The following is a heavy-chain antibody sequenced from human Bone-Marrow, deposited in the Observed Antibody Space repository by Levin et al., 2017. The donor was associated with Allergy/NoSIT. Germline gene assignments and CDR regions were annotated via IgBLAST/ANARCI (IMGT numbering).Heavy chain of an antibody. Sequence: ASVKVSCKASGYTFTSYGISWVRQAPGQGLEWMGWISAYNGNTNYAQKLQGRVTMTTDTSTSTAYMELRSLRSDDTAVYYCARVTARDIVVVVAANRGMDVWGQGTTVTVSS. CDR2: ISAYNGNT. J-gene: IGHJ6*02. V-gene: IGHV1-18*01. CDR1: GYTFTSYG. CDR3: ARVTARDIVVVVAANRGMDV. D-gene: IGHD2-15*01.